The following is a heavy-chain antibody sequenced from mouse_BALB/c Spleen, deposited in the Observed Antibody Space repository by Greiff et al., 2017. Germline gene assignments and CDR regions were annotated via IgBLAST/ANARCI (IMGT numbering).Heavy chain of an antibody. J-gene: IGHJ2*01. CDR2: IYPGNSDT. D-gene: IGHD1-1*01. CDR1: GYTFTSYW. V-gene: IGHV1-5*01. Sequence: VQLKESGTVLARPGASVKMSCKASGYTFTSYWMHWVKQRPGQGLEWIGAIYPGNSDTSYNQKFKGKAKLTAVTSTSTAYMELSSLTNEDSAVYYCTRGDYYGSSYYFDYWGQGTTLTVSS. CDR3: TRGDYYGSSYYFDY.